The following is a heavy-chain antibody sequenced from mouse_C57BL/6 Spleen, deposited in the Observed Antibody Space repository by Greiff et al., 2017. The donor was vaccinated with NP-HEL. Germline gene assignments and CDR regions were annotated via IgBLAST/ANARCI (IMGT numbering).Heavy chain of an antibody. CDR2: IDPETGGT. V-gene: IGHV1-15*01. CDR3: TSEQTGTSGAMDY. CDR1: GYTFTDYE. J-gene: IGHJ4*01. Sequence: VQLQQSGAELVRPGASVTLSCKASGYTFTDYEMHWVKQTPVHGLEWIGAIDPETGGTAYNQKFKGKAILTADKSSSTAYMELRSLTSEDAAVYYCTSEQTGTSGAMDYWGQGTSVTVSS. D-gene: IGHD4-1*01.